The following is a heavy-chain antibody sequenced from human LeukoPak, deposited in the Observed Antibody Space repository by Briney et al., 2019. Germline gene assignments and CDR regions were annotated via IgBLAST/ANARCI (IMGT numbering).Heavy chain of an antibody. CDR2: ISAYNGNT. D-gene: IGHD3-22*01. V-gene: IGHV1-18*01. J-gene: IGHJ1*01. CDR1: GYTFASYG. Sequence: GASVKVSCKGSGYTFASYGISWVRQARGQGLEWMGWISAYNGNTNYAQNFQGRLTMTTDTSTTTAYMELTSLTLDDTAVYYCARDLMIVALPPHGHWGQGTLVTVSS. CDR3: ARDLMIVALPPHGH.